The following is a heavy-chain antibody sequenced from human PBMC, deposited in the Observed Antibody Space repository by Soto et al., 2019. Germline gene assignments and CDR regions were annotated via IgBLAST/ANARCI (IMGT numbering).Heavy chain of an antibody. J-gene: IGHJ4*02. CDR1: GFTFRTHS. V-gene: IGHV3-48*01. Sequence: EVQLVESGGGLVQPGGSLRLSCAASGFTFRTHSMNWVRQAPGKGLEWISYITSSDVTMYADSVKGRFTISRDNAKNSLYLQMNSLRGEDTAVYFCVGEVGFQLIYWGQGTLVTVSS. CDR2: ITSSDVT. CDR3: VGEVGFQLIY. D-gene: IGHD2-2*01.